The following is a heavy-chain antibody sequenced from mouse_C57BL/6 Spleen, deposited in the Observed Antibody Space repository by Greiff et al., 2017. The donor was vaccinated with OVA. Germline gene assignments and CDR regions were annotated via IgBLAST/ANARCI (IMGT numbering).Heavy chain of an antibody. J-gene: IGHJ2*01. Sequence: EVKVVESGGGLVKPGGSLKLSCAASGFTFSDYGMHWVRQAPEKGLEGVAYISSGSSTIYYADTVKGRFTISRDNAKSTLFLQMTSLRSEDTAMYYCARRYYDYADFDYWGQGTTLTVSS. D-gene: IGHD2-4*01. V-gene: IGHV5-17*01. CDR3: ARRYYDYADFDY. CDR1: GFTFSDYG. CDR2: ISSGSSTI.